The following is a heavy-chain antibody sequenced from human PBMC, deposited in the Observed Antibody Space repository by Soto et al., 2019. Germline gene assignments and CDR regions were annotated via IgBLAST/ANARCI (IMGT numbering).Heavy chain of an antibody. D-gene: IGHD7-27*01. J-gene: IGHJ4*02. Sequence: GPVNVSCKASGYTFSSYAMHWVRQAPGQRLEWMGWINAGYGNTKSSQKFQDRVTISRDTSASTAYMELTSLRSEDTAVYYCARDTGDGTFDFWGQGTLVTVSS. CDR2: INAGYGNT. CDR1: GYTFSSYA. CDR3: ARDTGDGTFDF. V-gene: IGHV1-3*01.